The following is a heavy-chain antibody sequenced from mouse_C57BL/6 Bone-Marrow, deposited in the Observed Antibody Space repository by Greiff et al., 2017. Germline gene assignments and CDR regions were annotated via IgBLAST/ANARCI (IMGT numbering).Heavy chain of an antibody. CDR1: GYAFTNYL. CDR3: ARRRIYYAMDY. CDR2: INPGSGGT. J-gene: IGHJ4*01. V-gene: IGHV1-54*01. Sequence: QLQQSGAELVRPGTSVKVSCKASGYAFTNYLIEWVKQRPGQGLEWIGVINPGSGGTNYNEKFKGKATLTADKSSSTAYMQLSSLTSEDSAVYFCARRRIYYAMDYWGQGTSVTVSS.